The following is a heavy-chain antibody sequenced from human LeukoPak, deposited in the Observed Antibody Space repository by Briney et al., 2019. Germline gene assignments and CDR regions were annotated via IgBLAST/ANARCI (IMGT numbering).Heavy chain of an antibody. CDR1: GGSFSGYY. D-gene: IGHD3/OR15-3a*01. Sequence: PSETLPLTCAVYGGSFSGYYWSWIRQPPGKGLEWIGEINHSGSTNYNPSLKSRVTISVYTSKNQFSLKLSSVTAADTAVYYCARVDLQNAFDIWGQGTVVTVSS. CDR2: INHSGST. CDR3: ARVDLQNAFDI. V-gene: IGHV4-34*01. J-gene: IGHJ3*02.